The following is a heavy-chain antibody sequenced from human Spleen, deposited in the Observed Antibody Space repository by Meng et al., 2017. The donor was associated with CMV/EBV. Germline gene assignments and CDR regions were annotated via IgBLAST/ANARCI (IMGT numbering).Heavy chain of an antibody. V-gene: IGHV3-21*01. CDR3: ARADYGDYIDY. Sequence: SCAASGFTFSSYGMHWVRQAPGKGLEWVSSISSSSIYIYYADSVKGRFTISRDNAKNSLYLHLDSLRVEDTAVYYCARADYGDYIDYWGQGTLVTVSS. D-gene: IGHD4-17*01. CDR1: GFTFSSYG. J-gene: IGHJ4*02. CDR2: ISSSSIYI.